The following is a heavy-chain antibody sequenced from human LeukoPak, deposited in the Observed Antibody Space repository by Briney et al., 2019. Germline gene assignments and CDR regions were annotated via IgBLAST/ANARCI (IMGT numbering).Heavy chain of an antibody. V-gene: IGHV5-51*01. J-gene: IGHJ5*02. Sequence: GESLQISCKGSGYRFTSYWIGWVRQMPGKGLEWMGIIYPGDSDTRYSPSFQGQVTISADKSISTAYLQWSSLKASDTAMYYCARRITMVRGAQSGWFDPWGQGTLVTVSS. CDR3: ARRITMVRGAQSGWFDP. CDR2: IYPGDSDT. D-gene: IGHD3-10*01. CDR1: GYRFTSYW.